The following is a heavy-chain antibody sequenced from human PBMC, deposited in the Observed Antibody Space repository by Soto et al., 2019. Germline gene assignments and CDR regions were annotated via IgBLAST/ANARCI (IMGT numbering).Heavy chain of an antibody. D-gene: IGHD6-13*01. J-gene: IGHJ6*02. CDR3: ARDHGGSTWFVGVYYFFGMDV. Sequence: EVQLVESGGDLVQPGGSLRLSCAASGFIFSDYTMTWVRQAPGRGLEFVSHISSSGDAIFYAESVKGRFTVSRDNAKNSLYLQKNSLREDDTAVYFCARDHGGSTWFVGVYYFFGMDVWGQGTAVTVSS. V-gene: IGHV3-48*02. CDR2: ISSSGDAI. CDR1: GFIFSDYT.